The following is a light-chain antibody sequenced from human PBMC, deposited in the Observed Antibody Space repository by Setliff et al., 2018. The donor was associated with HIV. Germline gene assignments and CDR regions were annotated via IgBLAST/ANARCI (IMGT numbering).Light chain of an antibody. CDR1: NIGSKS. V-gene: IGLV3-21*02. J-gene: IGLJ2*01. Sequence: SYELTQPPSVSVAPGETATITCGGKNIGSKSVHWYQQKPGQAPVLVVFDDSGRPSGIPERLSGSNSGNTATLTITRAEAGDEADYYCQVWDSSSDHPEFGGGTQRTVL. CDR3: QVWDSSSDHPE. CDR2: DDS.